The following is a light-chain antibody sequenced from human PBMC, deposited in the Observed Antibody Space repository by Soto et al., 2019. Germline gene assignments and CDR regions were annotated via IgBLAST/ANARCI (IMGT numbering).Light chain of an antibody. Sequence: QSVLTQPASVSGSPGQSITISCTGTSSDVGGYNYVSWYQQHPGKAPKFLIYEVSNRPSGVSNRFSGSKSGNTASLTISGLQAEDEAYYYCSSYTTSTSFILFGGGTKVTVL. V-gene: IGLV2-14*01. CDR1: SSDVGGYNY. CDR3: SSYTTSTSFIL. J-gene: IGLJ2*01. CDR2: EVS.